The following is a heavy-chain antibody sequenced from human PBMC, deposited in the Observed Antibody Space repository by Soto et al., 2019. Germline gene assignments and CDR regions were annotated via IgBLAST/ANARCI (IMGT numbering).Heavy chain of an antibody. Sequence: QVQLVQSGAEVKKPGSSVKVSCKASGGTLSSYTIRWVRQAPGQGLEWMGRIIPILGIANYAQKFQGRVTITADKSTSTAYMELSSLRSEDTAVYYCARGYSYGPVDYWGQGTLVTVSS. CDR3: ARGYSYGPVDY. CDR2: IIPILGIA. D-gene: IGHD5-18*01. J-gene: IGHJ4*02. V-gene: IGHV1-69*02. CDR1: GGTLSSYT.